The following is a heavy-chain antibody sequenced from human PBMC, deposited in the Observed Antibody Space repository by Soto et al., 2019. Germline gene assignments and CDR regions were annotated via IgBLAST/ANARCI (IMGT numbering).Heavy chain of an antibody. J-gene: IGHJ6*02. CDR3: ARYIPGVSYYGMDV. CDR1: GFTFSSYA. D-gene: IGHD2-2*01. CDR2: IGESGTPT. Sequence: PGGSLRLSCAASGFTFSSYAMKWVRQAPGKGLEWVSLIGESGTPTYYADSVKGRFTISRGNSGNTLFLEMYGLRAEDTAVYYCARYIPGVSYYGMDVWGQGTTVTVSS. V-gene: IGHV3-23*01.